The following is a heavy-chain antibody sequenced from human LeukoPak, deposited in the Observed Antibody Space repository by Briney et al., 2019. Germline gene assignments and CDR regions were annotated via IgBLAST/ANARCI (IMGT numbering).Heavy chain of an antibody. D-gene: IGHD1-26*01. Sequence: SETLSLTCTASGVSISSYYWSWIRQPPGKGLEWIGYIYYSGSTNYNPSLKSRVTISVDTSKNQFFLKLSSVTAADTAVYYCARLPSIVGAQEDYFDYWGQGTQVTVSS. CDR2: IYYSGST. V-gene: IGHV4-59*08. J-gene: IGHJ4*02. CDR3: ARLPSIVGAQEDYFDY. CDR1: GVSISSYY.